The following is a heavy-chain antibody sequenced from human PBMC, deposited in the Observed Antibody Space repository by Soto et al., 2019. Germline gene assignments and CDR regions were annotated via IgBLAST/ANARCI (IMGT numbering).Heavy chain of an antibody. J-gene: IGHJ6*02. CDR2: ISYDGSNK. CDR3: AKVTGGSYYGMDV. Sequence: QVQLVESGGGVVQPGRSLRLSCAASGFTFSSYGMHWVRQAPGKGLEWVAVISYDGSNKYYADSVKGRFTISRDNSKNTLYLQMNSLRAEDTAVYYCAKVTGGSYYGMDVWGQGTTVTVSS. CDR1: GFTFSSYG. V-gene: IGHV3-30*18. D-gene: IGHD1-26*01.